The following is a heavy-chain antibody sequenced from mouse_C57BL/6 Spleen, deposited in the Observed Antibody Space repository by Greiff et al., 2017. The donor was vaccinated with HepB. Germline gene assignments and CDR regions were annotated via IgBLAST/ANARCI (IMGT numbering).Heavy chain of an antibody. CDR1: GFTFSSYA. D-gene: IGHD4-1*01. Sequence: EVMLVESGGGLVKPGGSLKLSCAASGFTFSSYAMSWVRQTPEKRLEWVATISDGGSYTYYPDNVKGRFTISRDNAKNNLYLQMSHLKSEDTAMYYCARDLVTGTNYWGQGTTLTVSS. J-gene: IGHJ2*01. V-gene: IGHV5-4*01. CDR3: ARDLVTGTNY. CDR2: ISDGGSYT.